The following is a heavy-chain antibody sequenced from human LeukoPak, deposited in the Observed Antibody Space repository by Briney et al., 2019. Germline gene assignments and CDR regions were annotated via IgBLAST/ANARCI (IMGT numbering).Heavy chain of an antibody. CDR3: ARGRSRYYGMDV. CDR1: GGSFSGYY. Sequence: SETLSLTCAVYGGSFSGYYWSWIRQPPGKGLEWIGEINHSGSTNYNPSLKSRVTISVDTSKNQFSLKLSSVTAADTAVYYCARGRSRYYGMDVWGKGTTVTVSS. D-gene: IGHD1-14*01. J-gene: IGHJ6*04. CDR2: INHSGST. V-gene: IGHV4-34*01.